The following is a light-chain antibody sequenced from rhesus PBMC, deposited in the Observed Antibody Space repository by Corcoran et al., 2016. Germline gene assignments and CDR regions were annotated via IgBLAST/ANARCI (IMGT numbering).Light chain of an antibody. V-gene: IGKV3-42*02. CDR2: YAS. J-gene: IGKJ1*01. CDR1: QSVGST. CDR3: QQYNYCPWT. Sequence: EIVMTQSPATLSLSPGERATLSCRASQSVGSTLAWYQQKPGQAPRLLLYYASSRATGIPERVSGIWFWTVFTLTISSLDPEDVGVYYCQQYNYCPWTFGQGTKVEIK.